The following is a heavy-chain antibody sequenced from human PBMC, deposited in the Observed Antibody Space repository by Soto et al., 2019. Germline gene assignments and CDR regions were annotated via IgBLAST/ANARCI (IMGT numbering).Heavy chain of an antibody. CDR2: IWYDGSNK. V-gene: IGHV3-33*01. Sequence: GGSLKLSCAASGFTFSSYGMHWVRQAPGKGLEWVAVIWYDGSNKYYADSVKGRFTISRDNSKNTLYLQMNSLRAEDTAVYYCAREVWAHCSSTSCPYYYGMDVWGQGTTVTVSS. J-gene: IGHJ6*02. D-gene: IGHD2-2*01. CDR1: GFTFSSYG. CDR3: AREVWAHCSSTSCPYYYGMDV.